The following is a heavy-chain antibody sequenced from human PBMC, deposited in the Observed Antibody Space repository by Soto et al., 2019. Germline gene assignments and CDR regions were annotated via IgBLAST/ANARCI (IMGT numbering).Heavy chain of an antibody. J-gene: IGHJ6*02. CDR2: IYTSGST. CDR3: AGAAAGTRVYYYYGMDV. D-gene: IGHD6-13*01. CDR1: GGSISSYY. V-gene: IGHV4-4*07. Sequence: TSETLSLTCTVSGGSISSYYWSWIRQPAGKGLEWIGRIYTSGSTNYNPSLKSRVTMSVDTSKNQFSLKLSSVTAADTAVYYCAGAAAGTRVYYYYGMDVWGQGTTVTVSS.